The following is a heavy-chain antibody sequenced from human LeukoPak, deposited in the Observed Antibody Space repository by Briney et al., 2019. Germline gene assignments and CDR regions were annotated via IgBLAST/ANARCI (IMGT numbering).Heavy chain of an antibody. CDR1: GGSISSSNHY. D-gene: IGHD5-24*01. V-gene: IGHV4-39*01. Sequence: TSETLSLTCTVSGGSISSSNHYWAWIRQPPGKGLEWIGSIYYSGSTFYNPSLRSRPTMSVDTSKNQFSLRLTSVTAADTAVYYCARLGDAYNLLLDYWGQGTLVTVSS. CDR2: IYYSGST. CDR3: ARLGDAYNLLLDY. J-gene: IGHJ4*02.